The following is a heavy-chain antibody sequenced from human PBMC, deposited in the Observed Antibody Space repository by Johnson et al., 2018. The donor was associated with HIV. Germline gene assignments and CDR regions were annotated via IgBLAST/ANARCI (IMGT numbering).Heavy chain of an antibody. J-gene: IGHJ3*02. CDR2: INSDGSST. V-gene: IGHV3-74*01. CDR3: ARPHSFQYQHAFDI. CDR1: GFTFSSYW. Sequence: VQLVESGGGLVQPGGSLRLSCAASGFTFSSYWMHWVRQAPGKGLVWVSRINSDGSSTSYADPVKGRFTISRDNAKNTLYLQMNSLRAADTALYYCARPHSFQYQHAFDIWGQGTKVTVSS. D-gene: IGHD1-26*01.